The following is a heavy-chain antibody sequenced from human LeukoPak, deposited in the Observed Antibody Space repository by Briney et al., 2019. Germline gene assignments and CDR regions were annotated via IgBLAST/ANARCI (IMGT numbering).Heavy chain of an antibody. CDR3: AKATRTFFSSPQWSFDY. CDR2: ISGSGGST. J-gene: IGHJ4*02. Sequence: PGGSLRLSCAASGFTFSSYAMSWVRQAPGKGLEWVSAISGSGGSTYYADSVKGRFTISRDNSKNTLYLQMNSLRAEDTAVYYCAKATRTFFSSPQWSFDYWGQGTLVTVSS. V-gene: IGHV3-23*01. CDR1: GFTFSSYA. D-gene: IGHD2-15*01.